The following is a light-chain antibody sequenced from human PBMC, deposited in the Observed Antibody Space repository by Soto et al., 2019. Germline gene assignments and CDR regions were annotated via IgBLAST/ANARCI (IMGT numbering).Light chain of an antibody. CDR2: GAS. CDR3: QQRSNWPYT. J-gene: IGKJ2*01. V-gene: IGKV3D-20*02. CDR1: QSIATSQ. Sequence: EIVLTQSPGTLSLSPGERATLFCRASQSIATSQLAWYQQKPGQAPRLLIGASTRATGIPDRFSDSGSGTDFTLTISSLEPEDFAVYYCQQRSNWPYTFGQGTKLEIK.